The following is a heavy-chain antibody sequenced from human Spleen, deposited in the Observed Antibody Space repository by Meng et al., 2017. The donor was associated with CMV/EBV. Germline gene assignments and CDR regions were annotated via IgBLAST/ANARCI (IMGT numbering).Heavy chain of an antibody. Sequence: QVQLQDAGPGLVKTSQTLSLTCTVSDGFTTSDDYYWSWIRQPPGKGLEWIGYIHYSGTTYYNPSLKSRIAISLDTSKNQFSLNLNSVTAADAAVYYCARDSPGGYGYFDSWGQGTLVTVSS. V-gene: IGHV4-30-4*01. CDR1: DGFTTSDDYY. J-gene: IGHJ4*02. CDR3: ARDSPGGYGYFDS. D-gene: IGHD5-12*01. CDR2: IHYSGTT.